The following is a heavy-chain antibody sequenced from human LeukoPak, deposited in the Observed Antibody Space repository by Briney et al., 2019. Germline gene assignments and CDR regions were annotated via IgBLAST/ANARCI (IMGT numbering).Heavy chain of an antibody. J-gene: IGHJ4*02. CDR2: ISGSGGST. CDR1: AFTLRSYA. V-gene: IGHV3-23*01. CDR3: AKQKDKTLYCFDY. Sequence: GGSLRLSCAASAFTLRSYAMGWVRQAGGKGLEWVSAISGSGGSTYYADSVKGRFTISRDNSKNTLYLQMSSLRAEDTAVYYCAKQKDKTLYCFDYWGQGTLVTVSS.